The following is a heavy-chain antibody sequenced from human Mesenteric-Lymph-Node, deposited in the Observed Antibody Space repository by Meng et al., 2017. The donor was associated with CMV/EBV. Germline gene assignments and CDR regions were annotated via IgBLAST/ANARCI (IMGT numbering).Heavy chain of an antibody. D-gene: IGHD3-3*01. Sequence: GESLKISCAASGFTFSSYAMSWVRQAPGKGLEWVSAISGSGGSTYYADSVKGRFTISRDNSKNTLYLQMNTLRAEDTGVYYCAKDPHEFWSPYFLDSWGQGTLVTVSS. CDR2: ISGSGGST. CDR3: AKDPHEFWSPYFLDS. V-gene: IGHV3-23*01. J-gene: IGHJ4*02. CDR1: GFTFSSYA.